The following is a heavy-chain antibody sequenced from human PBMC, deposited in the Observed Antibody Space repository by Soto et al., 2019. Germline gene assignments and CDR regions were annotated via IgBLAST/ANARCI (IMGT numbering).Heavy chain of an antibody. CDR2: IYYSGST. D-gene: IGHD2-15*01. J-gene: IGHJ4*02. Sequence: SETLSLTCAVSGGSISSYYWSWIRQPPGKGLEWIGYIYYSGSTYYNPSLKSRVTISVDRSKNQFSLKLSSVTAADTAVYYCARGQVVAAQHWGQGTLVTVSS. V-gene: IGHV4-59*12. CDR1: GGSISSYY. CDR3: ARGQVVAAQH.